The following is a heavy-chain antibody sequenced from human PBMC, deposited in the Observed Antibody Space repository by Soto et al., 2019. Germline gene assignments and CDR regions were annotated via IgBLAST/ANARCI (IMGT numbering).Heavy chain of an antibody. CDR2: IYYSGST. D-gene: IGHD6-13*01. Sequence: SSETLSLTCTVSGGSVSSGSYYWSWIRQPPGKGLEWIGYIYYSGSTNYNPSLKSRVTISVDTSKNQFSLKLSSVTAADTAVYYCARDDSSSWYGFFDYWGQGTLVTVSS. CDR3: ARDDSSSWYGFFDY. V-gene: IGHV4-61*01. J-gene: IGHJ4*02. CDR1: GGSVSSGSYY.